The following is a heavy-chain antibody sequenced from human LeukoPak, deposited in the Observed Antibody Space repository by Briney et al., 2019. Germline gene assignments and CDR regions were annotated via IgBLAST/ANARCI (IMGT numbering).Heavy chain of an antibody. V-gene: IGHV3-7*03. Sequence: GGSLRLSCAASGFTFSSYWMSWVRQAPGEGLEWVANIKQDGSEKYYVDSVKGRFTISRDNAKNSLYLQMNSLRAEDTAVYYCARDVGEASLDYWGQGTLVTVSS. J-gene: IGHJ4*02. CDR2: IKQDGSEK. CDR1: GFTFSSYW. CDR3: ARDVGEASLDY. D-gene: IGHD3-10*01.